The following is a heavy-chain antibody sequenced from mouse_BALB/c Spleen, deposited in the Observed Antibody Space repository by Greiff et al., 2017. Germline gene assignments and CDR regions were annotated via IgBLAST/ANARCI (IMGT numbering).Heavy chain of an antibody. CDR2: INPSTGYT. D-gene: IGHD2-1*01. CDR3: ASFDYASYGSWLAY. Sequence: QVQLKESGAELAKPGASVKMSCKASGYTFTSYWMHWVKQRPGQGLEWIGYINPSTGYTEYNQKFKDKATLTADKSSSTAYMQLSSLTSEDSAVYYCASFDYASYGSWLAYWGQGTLVTVSA. J-gene: IGHJ3*01. CDR1: GYTFTSYW. V-gene: IGHV1-7*01.